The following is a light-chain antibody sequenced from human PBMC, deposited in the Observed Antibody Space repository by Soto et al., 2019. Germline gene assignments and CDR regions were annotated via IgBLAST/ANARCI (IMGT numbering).Light chain of an antibody. CDR2: EVS. V-gene: IGLV2-8*01. J-gene: IGLJ1*01. CDR3: SSYAGSSNFPYV. Sequence: QSALTQPPSASGSPGQSVTISCTGTRSDIGGYNYVSWYQQHPGKAPKLMLYEVSKRPSGVPDRFSGSKSGNTASLTVSGLQAEDEADFYCSSYAGSSNFPYVFGTGTKVTVL. CDR1: RSDIGGYNY.